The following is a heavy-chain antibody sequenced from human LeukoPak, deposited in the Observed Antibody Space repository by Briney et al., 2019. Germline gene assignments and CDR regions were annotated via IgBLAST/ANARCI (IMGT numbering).Heavy chain of an antibody. J-gene: IGHJ4*02. V-gene: IGHV3-7*01. CDR2: INQDGSEK. CDR3: ARSSFWSGYANDY. CDR1: GFTFSSYA. D-gene: IGHD3-3*01. Sequence: PGGSLRLSCAASGFTFSSYAMSWVRQAPGKGLEWVANINQDGSEKYYVDSVQGRFTISRDNAKNSLYLQMNSLRAEDTAVYYCARSSFWSGYANDYWGQGTLVTVSS.